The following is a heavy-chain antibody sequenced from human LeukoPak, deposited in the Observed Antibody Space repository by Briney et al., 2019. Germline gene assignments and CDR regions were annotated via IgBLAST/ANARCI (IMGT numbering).Heavy chain of an antibody. CDR2: IWYDGSNK. V-gene: IGHV3-33*06. J-gene: IGHJ5*02. Sequence: GGSLRLSCVASGFTFSSYWMSWVRQAPGKGLEWVAVIWYDGSNKYYADSVKGRFTISRDNSKNTLYLQMNSLRAEDTAVYYCAKGGSSWFVVEFPSCGQGTLVTVSS. CDR1: GFTFSSYW. D-gene: IGHD6-13*01. CDR3: AKGGSSWFVVEFPS.